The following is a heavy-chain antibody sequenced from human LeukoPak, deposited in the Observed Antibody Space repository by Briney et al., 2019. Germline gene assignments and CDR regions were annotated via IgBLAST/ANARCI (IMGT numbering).Heavy chain of an antibody. CDR1: GGSISSSPYY. V-gene: IGHV4-39*01. CDR3: ARHYLSDGILSTFDP. J-gene: IGHJ5*02. CDR2: IYYRGST. D-gene: IGHD2-2*01. Sequence: KSSETLSLTCTVSGGSISSSPYYWGWIRQPPGKALEWIGTIYYRGSTYSNPSLNSRVTISLDTSKNQFSLRLRSVTAADTALYYCARHYLSDGILSTFDPWGQGTLVTVSS.